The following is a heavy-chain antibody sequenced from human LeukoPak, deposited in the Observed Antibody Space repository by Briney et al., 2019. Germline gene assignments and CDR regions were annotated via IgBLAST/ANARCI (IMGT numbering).Heavy chain of an antibody. V-gene: IGHV4-59*12. Sequence: PSETLSLTCTVSGGSISSYYWSWIRQPPGQGLAWIGYIYYSGSTNYNPSLTSRVTISVDTSKNQLSLTLTSVSAADRAVYFCPRGSLPYYGIRAARDAIGIWGQGTMVTVSS. CDR2: IYYSGST. D-gene: IGHD3-9*01. CDR3: PRGSLPYYGIRAARDAIGI. J-gene: IGHJ3*02. CDR1: GGSISSYY.